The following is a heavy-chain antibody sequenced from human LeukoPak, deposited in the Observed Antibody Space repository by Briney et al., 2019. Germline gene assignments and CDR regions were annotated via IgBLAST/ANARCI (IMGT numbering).Heavy chain of an antibody. CDR1: GGSLGNYY. V-gene: IGHV4-59*08. CDR3: ARHRGSSWYESFDY. D-gene: IGHD6-13*01. Sequence: SETLSLTCSVSGGSLGNYYWNWIRQPPGKGLEWIGPMYYGGSTNYNPSLKSRVTISVDTSENQFSLKVSSVTAADTAVYYCARHRGSSWYESFDYWGQGILVTVSS. J-gene: IGHJ4*02. CDR2: MYYGGST.